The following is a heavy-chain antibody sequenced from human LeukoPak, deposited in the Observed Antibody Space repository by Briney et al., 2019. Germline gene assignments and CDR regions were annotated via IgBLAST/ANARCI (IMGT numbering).Heavy chain of an antibody. V-gene: IGHV4-59*08. Sequence: KPSETLSLTCTVSGGSISSYYWSWIRQPPGKGLEWIGYIYYSGSTNYNPSLKSRVTISVDTSKNQFSLKLSSVTAADTAVYYCARHYGYDFWSGLQWFDPWGQGTLVTVSS. CDR2: IYYSGST. CDR1: GGSISSYY. CDR3: ARHYGYDFWSGLQWFDP. D-gene: IGHD3-3*01. J-gene: IGHJ5*02.